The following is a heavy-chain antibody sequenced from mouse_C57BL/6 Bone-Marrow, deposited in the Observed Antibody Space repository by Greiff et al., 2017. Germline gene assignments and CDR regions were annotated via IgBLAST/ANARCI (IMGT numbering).Heavy chain of an antibody. CDR2: IDPENGDT. Sequence: EVQLQQSGAELVRPGASVKLSCTASGFNIKDDYMHWVKQRPEQGLEWIGWIDPENGDTEYASKFQGKATITADTSSNTAYLQLSSLTSEDTAVYYCTTFGYEDDWGPGTTLTVSS. J-gene: IGHJ2*01. CDR3: TTFGYEDD. CDR1: GFNIKDDY. V-gene: IGHV14-4*01. D-gene: IGHD2-2*01.